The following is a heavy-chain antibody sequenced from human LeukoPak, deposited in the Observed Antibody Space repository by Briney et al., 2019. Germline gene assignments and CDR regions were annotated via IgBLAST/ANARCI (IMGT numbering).Heavy chain of an antibody. D-gene: IGHD3-10*01. Sequence: GGSLRLSCAASGFTFSSYWMSWVRQAPGKGLEWVANIKQDGSEKYYVDSVKGRFTISRDNAKNSLYLQMNSPRAEDTAVYYCARDGPYGSGSYYEVWGQGTLVTVSS. CDR3: ARDGPYGSGSYYEV. CDR2: IKQDGSEK. CDR1: GFTFSSYW. J-gene: IGHJ4*02. V-gene: IGHV3-7*01.